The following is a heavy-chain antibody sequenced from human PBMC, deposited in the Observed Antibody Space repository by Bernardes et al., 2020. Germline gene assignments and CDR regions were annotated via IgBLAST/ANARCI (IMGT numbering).Heavy chain of an antibody. CDR3: AGGPRITIFGVAEGWFDP. J-gene: IGHJ5*02. V-gene: IGHV4-39*01. CDR1: GGSISSSSYY. Sequence: LSLTCTVSGGSISSSSYYWGWIRQPPGKGLEWIGSIYYSGSTYYNPSLKSRVTISVDTSKNQFSLKLSSVTAADTAVYYCAGGPRITIFGVAEGWFDPWGQGTLVTVSS. CDR2: IYYSGST. D-gene: IGHD3-3*01.